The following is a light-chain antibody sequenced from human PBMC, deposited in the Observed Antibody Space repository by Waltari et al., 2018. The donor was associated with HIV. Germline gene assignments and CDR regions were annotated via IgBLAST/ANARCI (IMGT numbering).Light chain of an antibody. CDR3: YSTDTNGHPL. V-gene: IGLV3-10*01. Sequence: SYELTQPPSVSVSPGQTARITCSVQALPKKYSYWYQQNSCHPPVLPIYEDNKRPSGIPERFSGSSSGKMATLTFSGAQVEDEADYYCYSTDTNGHPLFGGGTKLTVL. CDR2: EDN. CDR1: ALPKKY. J-gene: IGLJ2*01.